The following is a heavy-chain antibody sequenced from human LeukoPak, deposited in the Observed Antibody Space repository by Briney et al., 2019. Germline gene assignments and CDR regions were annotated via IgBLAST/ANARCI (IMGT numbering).Heavy chain of an antibody. CDR1: GFIFSGHV. J-gene: IGHJ4*02. CDR2: ISYDGSNK. V-gene: IGHV3-30-3*01. CDR3: ARDMRYCGSTSCRSIHYFDY. D-gene: IGHD2-2*01. Sequence: GGSLRLSCAASGFIFSGHVMHWVRQAPGKGLEWVSLISYDGSNKDYADSVKGRFTISRDNSKNTLYLQMNSLRAEDTAVYYCARDMRYCGSTSCRSIHYFDYWGQGTLVTVSS.